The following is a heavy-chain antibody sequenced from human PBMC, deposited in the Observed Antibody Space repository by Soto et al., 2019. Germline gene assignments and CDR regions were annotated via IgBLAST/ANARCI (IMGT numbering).Heavy chain of an antibody. V-gene: IGHV1-69*06. J-gene: IGHJ5*02. D-gene: IGHD2-2*03. Sequence: QVQLVQSGAELREPGSSVKVSCKASGGTFITYAISWARHAPGQRHEWMGVIIPFFGTTDYAQKFQGRVMITADTSTSTVYMELSRLRSEHSAIYYCARNFLFGNCTSNICPNWFDRRGQGTLVTVSS. CDR3: ARNFLFGNCTSNICPNWFDR. CDR2: IIPFFGTT. CDR1: GGTFITYA.